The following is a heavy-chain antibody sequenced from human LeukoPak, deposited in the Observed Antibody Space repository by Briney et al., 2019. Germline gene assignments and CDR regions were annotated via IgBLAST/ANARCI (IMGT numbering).Heavy chain of an antibody. CDR1: GFTFRTYS. J-gene: IGHJ6*02. Sequence: GGSLRLSCAASGFTFRTYSMNWVRQAPGKGLEWVSSISTTSSYFYYADSVKGRFTISRDNAKNALFLQMISLRAEDTAVYYCARVGPPSYAMDVWGQGTTDTVSS. V-gene: IGHV3-21*01. CDR3: ARVGPPSYAMDV. CDR2: ISTTSSYF. D-gene: IGHD2-2*01.